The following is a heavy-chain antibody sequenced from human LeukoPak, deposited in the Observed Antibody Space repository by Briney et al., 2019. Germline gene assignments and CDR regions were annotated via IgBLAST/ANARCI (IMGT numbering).Heavy chain of an antibody. CDR2: ISSSGSTI. D-gene: IGHD3-10*02. V-gene: IGHV3-48*03. J-gene: IGHJ6*04. CDR3: AELGITMIGGV. CDR1: GFPFTSYA. Sequence: GGSPRLSCAASGFPFTSYAMTWVRQAPGKGLEWVSYISSSGSTIYYADSVKGRFTISRDNAKNSLYLQMNSLRAEDTAVYYCAELGITMIGGVWGKGTTVTISS.